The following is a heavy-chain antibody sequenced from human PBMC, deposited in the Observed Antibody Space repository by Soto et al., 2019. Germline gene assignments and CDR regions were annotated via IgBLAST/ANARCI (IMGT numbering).Heavy chain of an antibody. D-gene: IGHD3-16*01. Sequence: QVQLVQSGDEVRKPGSSVKVSCKASGYIFVNYGIAWVRQAPGQGLEWMGWISPYSGNTHYASKVQGRLTMSTDTPTSTAYMVRGRLTSDYTAVYYCAMVDNYVTPTPQDVWGQGTTVTVSS. V-gene: IGHV1-18*01. CDR3: AMVDNYVTPTPQDV. CDR1: GYIFVNYG. J-gene: IGHJ6*02. CDR2: ISPYSGNT.